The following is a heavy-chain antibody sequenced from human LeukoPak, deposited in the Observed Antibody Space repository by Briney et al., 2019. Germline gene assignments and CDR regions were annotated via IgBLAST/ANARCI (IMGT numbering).Heavy chain of an antibody. Sequence: PSGTLSLTCTVSGGSVSSYYWSWIRQPPGKGLEWIGHVYHTGNTNYNPSLKSRVIISADTSKKELSLKLSSVTAADTAVYYCARGSYCSGGSCMFDYWGQGTLVTVSS. D-gene: IGHD2-15*01. CDR3: ARGSYCSGGSCMFDY. V-gene: IGHV4-59*02. CDR1: GGSVSSYY. J-gene: IGHJ4*02. CDR2: VYHTGNT.